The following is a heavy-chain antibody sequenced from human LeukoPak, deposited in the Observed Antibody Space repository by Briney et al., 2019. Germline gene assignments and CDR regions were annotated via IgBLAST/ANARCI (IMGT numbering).Heavy chain of an antibody. Sequence: ASVKVPCKASGYTFTSYYMHWVRQAPGQGLEWMGIINPSGGSTSYAQKFQGRVTMTRDTSTSTVYMELSSLRSEDTAVYYCAREDSNVAYYYGMDVWGQGTTVTVSS. V-gene: IGHV1-46*01. CDR3: AREDSNVAYYYGMDV. CDR1: GYTFTSYY. CDR2: INPSGGST. D-gene: IGHD4-11*01. J-gene: IGHJ6*02.